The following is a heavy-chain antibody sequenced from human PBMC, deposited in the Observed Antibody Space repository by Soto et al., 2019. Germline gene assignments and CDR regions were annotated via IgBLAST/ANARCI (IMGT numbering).Heavy chain of an antibody. V-gene: IGHV3-23*01. Sequence: GGSLRLSCAGSGFTFSGYAMTWVRQAPGKGLEWVSVISTSADRPDYADSVKGRFTISRDNSKNMLYLQMNSLRAEDTAVYYCATYAHHTFDSWGQGTLVTVSS. J-gene: IGHJ5*01. CDR3: ATYAHHTFDS. CDR1: GFTFSGYA. D-gene: IGHD3-16*01. CDR2: ISTSADRP.